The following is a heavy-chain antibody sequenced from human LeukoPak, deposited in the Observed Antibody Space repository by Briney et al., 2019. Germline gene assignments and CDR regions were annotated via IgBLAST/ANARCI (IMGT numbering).Heavy chain of an antibody. Sequence: PSETLSLTCTVSGGSINTYYWGWIRQTPGKGLEWIGYIYSRGSTNYNPSLKSRVTISVDTSKNQFSLKLTSVTAADTAAYYCARGFDDYDVLLGYEYWGQGILVTVSS. CDR2: IYSRGST. D-gene: IGHD3-9*01. CDR1: GGSINTYY. V-gene: IGHV4-59*01. J-gene: IGHJ4*02. CDR3: ARGFDDYDVLLGYEY.